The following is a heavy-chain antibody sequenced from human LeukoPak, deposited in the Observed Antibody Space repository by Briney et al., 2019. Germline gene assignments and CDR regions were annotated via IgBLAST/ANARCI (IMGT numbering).Heavy chain of an antibody. CDR3: ARLLGDYGGNVYYFDY. Sequence: GASVKVSCKASGGTFSSYAISWVRQAPGQGLEWMGGIIPIFGTANYAQKFQGRVTITADESTSTAYMELSSLRSEDTAVYYCARLLGDYGGNVYYFDYWGQGTLVTVSS. J-gene: IGHJ4*02. CDR1: GGTFSSYA. V-gene: IGHV1-69*13. CDR2: IIPIFGTA. D-gene: IGHD4-23*01.